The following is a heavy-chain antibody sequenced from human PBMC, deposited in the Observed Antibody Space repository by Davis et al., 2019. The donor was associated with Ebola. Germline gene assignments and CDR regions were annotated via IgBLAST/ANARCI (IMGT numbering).Heavy chain of an antibody. J-gene: IGHJ5*02. V-gene: IGHV4-34*01. Sequence: SETLSLTCAVYGGSFSGYYWSWIRQPPGKGLEWIGEINHSGSTNYNPSLKSRVTISVDTSNNQFSLKLSSVTAADTAVYYCARSPYPSNWFDPWGQGTLVTVSS. CDR2: INHSGST. CDR3: ARSPYPSNWFDP. CDR1: GGSFSGYY.